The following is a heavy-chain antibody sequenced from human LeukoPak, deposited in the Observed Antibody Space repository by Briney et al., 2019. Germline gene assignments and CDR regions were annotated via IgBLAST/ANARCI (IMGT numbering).Heavy chain of an antibody. Sequence: PGGSLRLSCAASGFTFSSYGMHWVRQAPGKGLEWVAFIRYDGSDRYYADSVKGRFTISSDNSKNTLYLQMNSLRTEDTAVYYCAKDALRGSSWPYYFDYWGQGTLVTVSS. CDR2: IRYDGSDR. CDR3: AKDALRGSSWPYYFDY. J-gene: IGHJ4*02. D-gene: IGHD6-13*01. V-gene: IGHV3-30*02. CDR1: GFTFSSYG.